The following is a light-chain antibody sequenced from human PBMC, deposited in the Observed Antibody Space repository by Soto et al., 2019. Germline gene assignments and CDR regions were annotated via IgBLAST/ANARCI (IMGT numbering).Light chain of an antibody. CDR1: SGSIASNY. CDR2: EDN. Sequence: NFMLTQPHSVSESPGKTVTISCTRSSGSIASNYVQWYQQRPGSAPTTVIYEDNQRPSGVPDRFSGSIDSSSNSASLTISGLKTEDEADYYCQYYDSSNPVVFGGGTTLTVL. J-gene: IGLJ2*01. V-gene: IGLV6-57*04. CDR3: QYYDSSNPVV.